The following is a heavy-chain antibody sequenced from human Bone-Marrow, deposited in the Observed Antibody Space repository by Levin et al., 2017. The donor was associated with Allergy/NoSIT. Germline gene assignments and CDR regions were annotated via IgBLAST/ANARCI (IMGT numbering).Heavy chain of an antibody. CDR3: SIDRTYCSSTSCYASLEDYYGMDV. V-gene: IGHV4-4*02. Sequence: SETLSLTCAVSGGSISSSNWWSWVRQPPGKGLEWIGEIYHSGSTNYNPSLKSRVTISVDKSKNQFSLKLSSVTAAYTAVYYCSIDRTYCSSTSCYASLEDYYGMDVWGQGTTFTVSS. J-gene: IGHJ6*02. CDR1: GGSISSSNW. D-gene: IGHD2-2*01. CDR2: IYHSGST.